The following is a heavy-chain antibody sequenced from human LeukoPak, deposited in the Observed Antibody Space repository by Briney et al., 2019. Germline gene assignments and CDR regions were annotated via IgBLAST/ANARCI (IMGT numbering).Heavy chain of an antibody. CDR2: IYPGDSDT. CDR1: GYSFTNYW. CDR3: ARLRAVPGTGWYYFDY. D-gene: IGHD6-19*01. Sequence: GESLKISCKGSGYSFTNYWIGWVRQMPGKGLEWMGIIYPGDSDTTYSPSFQGQVTISADNSITTAYLQWSSLKASGTAMYYCARLRAVPGTGWYYFDYWGQGTLATVSS. J-gene: IGHJ4*02. V-gene: IGHV5-51*01.